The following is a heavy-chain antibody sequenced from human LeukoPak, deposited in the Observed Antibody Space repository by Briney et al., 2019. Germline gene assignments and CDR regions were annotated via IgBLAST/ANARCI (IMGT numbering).Heavy chain of an antibody. CDR1: GFTFSSYA. J-gene: IGHJ2*01. D-gene: IGHD3-16*01. V-gene: IGHV3-30*04. CDR2: ISYDGSNK. CDR3: SKDGLLGEMSHQGYFDL. Sequence: GGSLRLSCAASGFTFSSYAMHWVRQAPGKGLEWVAVISYDGSNKYYADSVKGRFTISRDNSKNTLYLQMNSLRAEDTAVYYCSKDGLLGEMSHQGYFDLWGRGTLVTVSS.